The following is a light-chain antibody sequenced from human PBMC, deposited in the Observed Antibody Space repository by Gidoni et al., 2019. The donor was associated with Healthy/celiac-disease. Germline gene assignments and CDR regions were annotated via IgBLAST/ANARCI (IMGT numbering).Light chain of an antibody. CDR1: SSDVGGYNY. Sequence: QSALTQPASVSGSPGQSITISCTGTSSDVGGYNYGSWYQQHPGKAPKLMIYDVSNRPSGVSNRFSGSKSGNTASLTISGLQAEDEADYYCSSYISSSLVVFGGGTKLTVL. CDR3: SSYISSSLVV. V-gene: IGLV2-14*03. J-gene: IGLJ2*01. CDR2: DVS.